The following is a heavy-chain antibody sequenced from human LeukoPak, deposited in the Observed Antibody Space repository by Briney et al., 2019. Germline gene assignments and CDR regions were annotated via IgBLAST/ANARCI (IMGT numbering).Heavy chain of an antibody. J-gene: IGHJ4*02. CDR1: GYSFSSYW. V-gene: IGHV5-51*01. CDR2: IYPGDSAT. CDR3: ARNRDSDY. D-gene: IGHD2/OR15-2a*01. Sequence: NRGESLKISCKASGYSFSSYWIGWVGQMPGKGLEWMGIIYPGDSATRYSPSFQGQVTISADKSISTAYLQWSSLKASDTAMYYCARNRDSDYWGQGTLVTVSS.